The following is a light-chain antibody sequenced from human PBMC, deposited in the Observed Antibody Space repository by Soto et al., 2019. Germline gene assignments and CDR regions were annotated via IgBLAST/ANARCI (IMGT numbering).Light chain of an antibody. J-gene: IGLJ1*01. CDR2: DVS. Sequence: QSALTQPASVSASPGQSITISCTGTSSDIGNFNYVSWFQQHPDNAPKLMIYDVSNRPSGVSSRFSGSKSGNTASLTISGLQAEDEADYYCTSYTTTSTLDVFGTGTKVTVL. V-gene: IGLV2-14*01. CDR3: TSYTTTSTLDV. CDR1: SSDIGNFNY.